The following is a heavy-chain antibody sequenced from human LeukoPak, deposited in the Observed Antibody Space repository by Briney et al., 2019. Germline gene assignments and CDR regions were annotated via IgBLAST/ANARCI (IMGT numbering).Heavy chain of an antibody. V-gene: IGHV3-30*01. Sequence: PGGSLRLSCAASGFTFSSYAMHWVRQAPGKGLEWVAVISYDGSNKYYADSVKGRFTISRDNSKNTLYLQMNSLRAEDTAVYYCARYVVPASGQGTLVTVSS. CDR3: ARYVVPA. D-gene: IGHD2-2*01. J-gene: IGHJ5*02. CDR1: GFTFSSYA. CDR2: ISYDGSNK.